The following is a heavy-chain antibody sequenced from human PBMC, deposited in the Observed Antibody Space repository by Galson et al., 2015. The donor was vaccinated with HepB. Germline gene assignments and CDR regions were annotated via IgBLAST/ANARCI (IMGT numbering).Heavy chain of an antibody. J-gene: IGHJ6*02. CDR3: AKNRAFFYYYCGMDV. CDR1: GFTFSTYA. V-gene: IGHV3-23*01. D-gene: IGHD2/OR15-2a*01. Sequence: SLRLSCAASGFTFSTYAMSWVRQAPGKGLEWVSAISGSGDSTYYADSVKGRFTISRDNSNNTLYLQMNSLRAEDTAVYYCAKNRAFFYYYCGMDVWGQGTTVTVSS. CDR2: ISGSGDST.